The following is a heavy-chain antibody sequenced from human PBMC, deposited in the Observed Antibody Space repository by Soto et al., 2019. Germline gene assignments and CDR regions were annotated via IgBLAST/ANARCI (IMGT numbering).Heavy chain of an antibody. D-gene: IGHD2-15*01. CDR3: ARLGTGYCSGGSCYEVWDY. J-gene: IGHJ4*02. CDR2: IYYSGST. CDR1: GGSISSSSYY. V-gene: IGHV4-39*01. Sequence: PSETLSLTCTVSGGSISSSSYYWGWIRQPPGKGLEWIGSIYYSGSTYYNPSLKSRVTISVDTSKNQFSLKLSSVTAADTAVYYCARLGTGYCSGGSCYEVWDYWGQGTLVTVSS.